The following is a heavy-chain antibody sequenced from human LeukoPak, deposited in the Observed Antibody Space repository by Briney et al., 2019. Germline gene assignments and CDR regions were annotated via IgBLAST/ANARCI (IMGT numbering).Heavy chain of an antibody. CDR3: ARGGVNDHWAGYFDY. D-gene: IGHD5/OR15-5a*01. J-gene: IGHJ4*02. Sequence: SETLSLTCTVSGASISSHYWSWIRQSPGKGLEWIGYIFYSGSTNYNPSLQSRVTISVDRSQNQFSLKLTSVTAADTAVYYCARGGVNDHWAGYFDYWGQGTLVTVSP. V-gene: IGHV4-59*11. CDR2: IFYSGST. CDR1: GASISSHY.